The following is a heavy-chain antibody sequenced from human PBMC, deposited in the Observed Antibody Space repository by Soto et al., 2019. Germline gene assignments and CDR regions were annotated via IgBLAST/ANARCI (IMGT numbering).Heavy chain of an antibody. J-gene: IGHJ6*02. V-gene: IGHV3-33*01. CDR1: GFTFSSYG. CDR2: IWYDGSNK. D-gene: IGHD3-10*01. CDR3: ARFPGSGSYYKTYGMDV. Sequence: GGSLRLSCAASGFTFSSYGMHWVRQAPGKGLEWVAVIWYDGSNKYYADSVKGRFTISRDNSKNTLYLQMNSLRAEDTAVYYCARFPGSGSYYKTYGMDVWGQGTTVTVS.